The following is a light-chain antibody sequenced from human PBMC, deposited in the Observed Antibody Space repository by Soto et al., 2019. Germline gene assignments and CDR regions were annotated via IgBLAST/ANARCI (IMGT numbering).Light chain of an antibody. Sequence: DVVLTLSPDSLAVSLGERATINCKSSQSVLYSSHNMNYLAWYQQKAGQPPKLLIYLASTRECGVPDRLGRSGSGTEFTLTIRSLQAEDVAACYYQQHHSAPWTFGRGT. CDR3: QQHHSAPWT. J-gene: IGKJ1*01. V-gene: IGKV4-1*01. CDR2: LAS. CDR1: QSVLYSSHNMNY.